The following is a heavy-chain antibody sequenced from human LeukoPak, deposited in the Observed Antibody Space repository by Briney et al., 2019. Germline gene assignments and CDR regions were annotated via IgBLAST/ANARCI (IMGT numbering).Heavy chain of an antibody. V-gene: IGHV3-7*03. J-gene: IGHJ4*02. Sequence: GGSLRLSCAASGFTFSRYWMSWVRQAPRKGLEWVANIKQDGSEKYYVDSVKGRFTISRDNAKNSLYLQMNSLRAEDTAVYYCARDKGDYDTSGSLFVFGGQGTLVTVSS. CDR2: IKQDGSEK. CDR1: GFTFSRYW. CDR3: ARDKGDYDTSGSLFVF. D-gene: IGHD3-22*01.